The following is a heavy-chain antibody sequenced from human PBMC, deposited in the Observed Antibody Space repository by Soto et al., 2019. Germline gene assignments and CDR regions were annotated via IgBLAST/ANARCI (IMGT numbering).Heavy chain of an antibody. D-gene: IGHD3-10*01. CDR1: GFTFSSYA. CDR2: ISYDGSNK. V-gene: IGHV3-30-3*01. Sequence: PGGSLRLSCAASGFTFSSYAMHWVRQAPGKGLEWVAVISYDGSNKYYADSVKGRFTISRDNSKNTLYLQMNSLRAEDTAVYYCARDRWFGELGNAFDIWGQGTMVTVSS. J-gene: IGHJ3*02. CDR3: ARDRWFGELGNAFDI.